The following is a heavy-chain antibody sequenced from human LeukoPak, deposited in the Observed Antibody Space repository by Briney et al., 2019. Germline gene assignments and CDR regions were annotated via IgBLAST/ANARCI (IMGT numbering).Heavy chain of an antibody. D-gene: IGHD5-18*01. CDR2: ISWNSGSI. Sequence: GGSLRLSCAASGFTFSSYAMSWVRQAPGKGLEWVSGISWNSGSIGYADSVKGRFTISRDNAKNSLYLQMNSLRAEDMALYYCAKGYSYAYKYYFDYWGQGTLVTVSS. CDR3: AKGYSYAYKYYFDY. V-gene: IGHV3-9*03. J-gene: IGHJ4*02. CDR1: GFTFSSYA.